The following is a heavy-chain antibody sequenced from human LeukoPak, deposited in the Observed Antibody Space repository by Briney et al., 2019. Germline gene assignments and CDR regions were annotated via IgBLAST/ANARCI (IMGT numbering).Heavy chain of an antibody. CDR1: GGSISSGSYY. Sequence: PSETLSLTCTVSGGSISSGSYYWGWIRQPPGKRLEWIGSIYYSGSTYYNPSLKSRVTISVDTSKNQFSLKLSSVTAADTAVYYCARYGDDFWSGYSLYFDYWGQGTLVTVSS. D-gene: IGHD3-3*01. J-gene: IGHJ4*02. V-gene: IGHV4-39*01. CDR2: IYYSGST. CDR3: ARYGDDFWSGYSLYFDY.